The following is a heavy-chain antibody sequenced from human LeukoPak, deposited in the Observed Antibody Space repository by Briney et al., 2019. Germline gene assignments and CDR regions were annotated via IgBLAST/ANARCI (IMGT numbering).Heavy chain of an antibody. Sequence: SDTLSLTCTVSGYSICSSDWWAWIRQSPGKGLEWIGYIYYTGSTYYNPSLKSRATMSVDTSKNQFSLKLSSMTAVDTAVYYCARKYDSGWYDYWGQGILVTVSS. D-gene: IGHD6-19*01. CDR2: IYYTGST. J-gene: IGHJ4*02. V-gene: IGHV4-28*01. CDR1: GYSICSSDW. CDR3: ARKYDSGWYDY.